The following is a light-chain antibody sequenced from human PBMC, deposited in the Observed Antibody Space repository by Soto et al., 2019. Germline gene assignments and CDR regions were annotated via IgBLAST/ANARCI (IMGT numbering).Light chain of an antibody. CDR2: AAS. CDR1: QGISHY. V-gene: IGKV1-27*01. J-gene: IGKJ1*01. Sequence: DIQMTQSPSSLSASVRDRVTITCRASQGISHYLAWYQQKPGKVPKLLIYAASTLQSGVPSRFSGSGSGTDFTLTISSLQPEDVATYYCQKYDSADWTFGKGIKVEIK. CDR3: QKYDSADWT.